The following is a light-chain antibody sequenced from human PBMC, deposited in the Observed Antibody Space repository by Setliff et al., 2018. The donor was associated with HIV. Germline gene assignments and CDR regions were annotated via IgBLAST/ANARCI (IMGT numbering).Light chain of an antibody. CDR3: QQYGSSPWT. CDR1: QSVRSNF. J-gene: IGKJ1*01. Sequence: DTVLTQSPGTLSLSPGQRATLSCRASQSVRSNFLAWYQQKPGLAPRLLIYDASSRATGIPDRFSGSGSGTDFTLTISRLEPEDFAVYYCQQYGSSPWTFGQGTKV. CDR2: DAS. V-gene: IGKV3D-20*01.